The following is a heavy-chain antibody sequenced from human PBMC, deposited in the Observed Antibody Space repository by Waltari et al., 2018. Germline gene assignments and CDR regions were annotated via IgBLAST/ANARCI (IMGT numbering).Heavy chain of an antibody. Sequence: QVQLHESGPGLVKPSETLSLTCTVSRGSITRYYWSWTRQPPGKGLEWIGYIYYSGSTNYNPSLKSRVTISVDTSKKQLSLKLRSVTAADTAAYYCARGSRGNGAAFDIWGQGTMVTVSS. J-gene: IGHJ3*02. CDR2: IYYSGST. D-gene: IGHD1-26*01. CDR1: RGSITRYY. CDR3: ARGSRGNGAAFDI. V-gene: IGHV4-59*01.